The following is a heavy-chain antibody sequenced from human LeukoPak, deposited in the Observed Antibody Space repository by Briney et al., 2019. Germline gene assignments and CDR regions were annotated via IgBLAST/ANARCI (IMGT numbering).Heavy chain of an antibody. Sequence: SETLSLTCTVSGVSISSSSYYWGWIRQPPGKGLEWIGSGSTYYNPSFKSRITISVDTSKNQFSLKVISVTAADTAVYYCARFLAGTRHFHFYYYMDVWGKGTTVTISS. CDR2: SGST. CDR1: GVSISSSSYY. D-gene: IGHD3-9*01. CDR3: ARFLAGTRHFHFYYYMDV. V-gene: IGHV4-39*01. J-gene: IGHJ6*03.